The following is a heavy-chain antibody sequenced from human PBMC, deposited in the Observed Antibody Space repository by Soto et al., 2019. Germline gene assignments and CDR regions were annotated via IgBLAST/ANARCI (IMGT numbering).Heavy chain of an antibody. CDR1: GLTFSSYA. CDR2: ISSGGGST. D-gene: IGHD2-15*01. Sequence: EVQLLESGGGLVQPGGSLRLSCVASGLTFSSYAMSWVRQRPGKGLEWVSVISSGGGSTYYADSVKGRFTISRDNSKNTFYLRMNNRTADDTAVYFCAKYWQEVSGFGMDVWGQGTTVTVSS. CDR3: AKYWQEVSGFGMDV. V-gene: IGHV3-23*01. J-gene: IGHJ6*01.